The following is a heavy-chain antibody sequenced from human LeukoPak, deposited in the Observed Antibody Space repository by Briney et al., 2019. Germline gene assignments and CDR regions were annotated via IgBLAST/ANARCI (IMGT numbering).Heavy chain of an antibody. CDR2: ISSSSSTI. J-gene: IGHJ4*02. V-gene: IGHV3-48*01. CDR1: GFTFTTYY. Sequence: QPGGSLRLSCAASGFTFTTYYMNWVRQAPGKGLEWVSLISSSSSTIYYADSVKGRFTISRDNAKNSLYLQMNSLRAEDTAVYYCAKDSSGGSFDYWGQGTLVTVSS. D-gene: IGHD2-15*01. CDR3: AKDSSGGSFDY.